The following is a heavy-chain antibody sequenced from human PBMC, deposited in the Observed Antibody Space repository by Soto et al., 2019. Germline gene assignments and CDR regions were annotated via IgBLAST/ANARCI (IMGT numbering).Heavy chain of an antibody. CDR2: IYYSGST. CDR3: AREGNDGMDV. CDR1: GGSISSGGYY. V-gene: IGHV4-31*03. Sequence: QVQLQESGPGLVKPSQTLSLTCTVSGGSISSGGYYWSWIRQHPGKGLEWIGNIYYSGSTYYNPSLQSRLTISVDTSKNQFSLKLSSVTAADTAVYYCAREGNDGMDVWGQGTTVTVSS. J-gene: IGHJ6*02.